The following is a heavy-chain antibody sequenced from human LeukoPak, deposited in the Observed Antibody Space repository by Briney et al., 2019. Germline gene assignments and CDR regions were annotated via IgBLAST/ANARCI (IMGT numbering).Heavy chain of an antibody. CDR3: ARARDVLRFLEWLFDSYYFDY. D-gene: IGHD3-3*01. J-gene: IGHJ4*02. V-gene: IGHV1-46*01. Sequence: ASVKVSCKASGYTFTSYYMHWVRQAPGQGLEWMGIINPSGGSTSYAQKFQGRVTMTRDTSTSTAYMELSSLRSEDTAVYYCARARDVLRFLEWLFDSYYFDYWGQGTLVTVSS. CDR2: INPSGGST. CDR1: GYTFTSYY.